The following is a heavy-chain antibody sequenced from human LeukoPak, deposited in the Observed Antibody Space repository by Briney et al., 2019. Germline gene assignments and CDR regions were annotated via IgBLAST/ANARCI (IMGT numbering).Heavy chain of an antibody. Sequence: SETLSLTCTVSGGSIRSGDYYWGWIRQPPGKGLEWIGRIYFSGSTYYNPSLKSRVTISVDTSKNQFSLKLSSVTAADTAVYYCARGGYYGSGNDFRFDPWGQGTLVTVSS. J-gene: IGHJ5*02. CDR1: GGSIRSGDYY. D-gene: IGHD3-10*01. CDR3: ARGGYYGSGNDFRFDP. CDR2: IYFSGST. V-gene: IGHV4-39*07.